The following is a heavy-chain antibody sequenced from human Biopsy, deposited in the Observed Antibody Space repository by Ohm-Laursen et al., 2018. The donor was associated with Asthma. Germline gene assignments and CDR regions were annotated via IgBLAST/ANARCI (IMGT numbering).Heavy chain of an antibody. Sequence: SSVKVSCKSFGCTFNTYVIDWVRQAPGQGLEWMGGINYVFGTTTYPQKFQDRVTITADDSTSTVYMELSSLRSEDTAVYYCARKAGSCISRTCYSLDFWGQGTLVTVSS. CDR2: INYVFGTT. CDR1: GCTFNTYV. V-gene: IGHV1-69*01. CDR3: ARKAGSCISRTCYSLDF. J-gene: IGHJ4*02. D-gene: IGHD2-2*01.